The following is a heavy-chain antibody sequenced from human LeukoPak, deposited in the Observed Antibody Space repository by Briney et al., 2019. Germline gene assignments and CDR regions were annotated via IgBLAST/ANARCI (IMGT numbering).Heavy chain of an antibody. CDR1: GGSFSGYY. J-gene: IGHJ6*03. Sequence: SETLSLTCAVYGGSFSGYYWSWIRQPPGKGLEWIGEINHSGSTNYNPSLKSRVTISVDTSKNQFSLKLSSVTAADTAVYYCARVQYSSSWSVSYYYYYYMDVWGKGTTVTVSS. D-gene: IGHD6-13*01. V-gene: IGHV4-34*01. CDR3: ARVQYSSSWSVSYYYYYYMDV. CDR2: INHSGST.